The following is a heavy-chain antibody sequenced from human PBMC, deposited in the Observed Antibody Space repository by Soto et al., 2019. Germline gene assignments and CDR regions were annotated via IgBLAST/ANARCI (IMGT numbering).Heavy chain of an antibody. CDR2: ISAYNGNT. CDR3: ARNRGVAPPVAGNTHYYYYMDV. D-gene: IGHD6-19*01. J-gene: IGHJ6*03. Sequence: QDRLVQSGVEVKKPGASVRVSCKASGYSFTNYGITWVRQAPGQGFEWMGWISAYNGNTNYAQKFQGQGPLTHEASTNHAYLELGSLRSEDPAVYYCARNRGVAPPVAGNTHYYYYMDVWGKGTTVTVSS. V-gene: IGHV1-18*01. CDR1: GYSFTNYG.